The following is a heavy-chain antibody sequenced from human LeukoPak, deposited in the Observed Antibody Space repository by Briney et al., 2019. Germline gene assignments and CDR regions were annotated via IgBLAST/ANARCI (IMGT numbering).Heavy chain of an antibody. J-gene: IGHJ6*02. CDR1: GFTFDDYA. V-gene: IGHV3-43*02. Sequence: GGSLRLSCAASGFTFDDYAMHWVRQAPGKGLEWVSLISGDGGSTYYADSVKGRFTISRDNSKNSLYLQMSSLRTEDTALYYCAKGLDNSDYYGMDVWGQGTTVTVSS. CDR3: AKGLDNSDYYGMDV. D-gene: IGHD4-23*01. CDR2: ISGDGGST.